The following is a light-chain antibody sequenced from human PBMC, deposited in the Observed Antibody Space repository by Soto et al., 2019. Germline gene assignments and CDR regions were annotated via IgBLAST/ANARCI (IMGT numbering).Light chain of an antibody. CDR2: DVT. V-gene: IGLV2-14*03. CDR1: SSDVGGYDY. CDR3: SSYRRSSPLVV. Sequence: QSVLTQPASVSGSPGQSITISCTGTSSDVGGYDYVSWYQQHPGKAPKVLIYDVTHRPSGVSNRFSGSKSGNTASLTISGLQSEDEAHYYCSSYRRSSPLVVFGGGTKVNVL. J-gene: IGLJ2*01.